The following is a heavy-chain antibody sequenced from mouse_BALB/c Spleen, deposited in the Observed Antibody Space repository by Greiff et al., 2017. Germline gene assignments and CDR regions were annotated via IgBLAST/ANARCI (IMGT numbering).Heavy chain of an antibody. CDR3: AREGSYYGAMDY. D-gene: IGHD2-1*01. CDR1: GFSLTSYG. V-gene: IGHV2-9*02. Sequence: QVQLKESGPGLVAPSQSLSITCTVSGFSLTSYGVHWVRQPPGKGLEWLGVIWAGGSTNYNSALMSRLSISKDNSKSQVFLKMNSLQTDDTAMYYRAREGSYYGAMDYWVQGTSVTVSS. J-gene: IGHJ4*01. CDR2: IWAGGST.